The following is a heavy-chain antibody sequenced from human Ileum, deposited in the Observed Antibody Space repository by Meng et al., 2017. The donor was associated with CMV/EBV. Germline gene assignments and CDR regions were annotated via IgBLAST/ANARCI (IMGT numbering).Heavy chain of an antibody. V-gene: IGHV3-15*02. CDR2: IKIKSHGGAM. J-gene: IGHJ4*02. CDR3: TAGLGYSDCDY. Sequence: LVGSGGALVKPGGPLSLSGASLGFTFSNAWVSGVRQAPGKGLEWVGRIKIKSHGGAMDYAAPVKGRFTISRDDSKNMLYLQMNSLKTEDTAVYYCTAGLGYSDCDYWGQGTLVTVSS. D-gene: IGHD5-12*01. CDR1: GFTFSNAW.